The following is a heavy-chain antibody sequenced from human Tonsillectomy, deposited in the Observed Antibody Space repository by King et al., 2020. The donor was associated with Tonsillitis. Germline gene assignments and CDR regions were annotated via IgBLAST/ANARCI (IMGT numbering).Heavy chain of an antibody. J-gene: IGHJ3*02. CDR3: AREAGRRSIVAFDI. CDR2: IYPGDSHT. D-gene: IGHD3-22*01. V-gene: IGHV5-51*03. CDR1: GYSFSSYW. Sequence: QLVQSGAEVKKPGESLKISCKGSGYSFSSYWIGWVRQMPGKGLEWMGIIYPGDSHTIYSPSFEGQVTISADKSIITAYLQWSSLKASDTAMYYCAREAGRRSIVAFDIWGQGTMVPVPS.